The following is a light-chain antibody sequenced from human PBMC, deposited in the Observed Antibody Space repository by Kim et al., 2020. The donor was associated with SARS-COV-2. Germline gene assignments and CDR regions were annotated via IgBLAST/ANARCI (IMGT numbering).Light chain of an antibody. CDR2: KAS. CDR3: QQYNSYPWT. V-gene: IGKV1-5*03. Sequence: AAVGDRVTITCRASQSISSWLAWYQQIPGKAPKLLIYKASSLESGVPSRFSGSGSGTEFTLTVSSLQPDDFATYYCQQYNSYPWTFGQGTKVDIK. J-gene: IGKJ1*01. CDR1: QSISSW.